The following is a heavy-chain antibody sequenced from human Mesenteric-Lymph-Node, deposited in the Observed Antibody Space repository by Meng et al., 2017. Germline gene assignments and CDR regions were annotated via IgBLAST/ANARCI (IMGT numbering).Heavy chain of an antibody. CDR1: GFTFSNAW. CDR3: ARGGGGAAAGTLAPFDY. CDR2: SSSSGSTI. V-gene: IGHV3-11*04. Sequence: GSLRLSCAASGFTFSNAWMSWVRQAPGKGLGWVSYSSSSGSTIYHADSGKGRVTISRDHAKNSLYLQMNSTRAEDTAVDDCARGGGGAAAGTLAPFDYWGQGTLVTVSS. D-gene: IGHD6-13*01. J-gene: IGHJ4*02.